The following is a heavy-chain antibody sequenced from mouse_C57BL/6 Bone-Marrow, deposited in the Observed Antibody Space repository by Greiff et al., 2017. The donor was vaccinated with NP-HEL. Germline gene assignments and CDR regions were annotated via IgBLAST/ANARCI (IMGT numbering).Heavy chain of an antibody. J-gene: IGHJ2*01. CDR2: ISSGSSTI. D-gene: IGHD4-1*01. V-gene: IGHV5-17*01. CDR3: ARGLTGTNFDY. Sequence: DVMLVESGGGLVKPGGSLKLSCAASGFTFSDYGMHWVRQAPEKGLEWVAYISSGSSTIYYADTVKGRFTISRDNAKNTLFLQMTSLRSEDTAMYYCARGLTGTNFDYWGQGTTLTVTS. CDR1: GFTFSDYG.